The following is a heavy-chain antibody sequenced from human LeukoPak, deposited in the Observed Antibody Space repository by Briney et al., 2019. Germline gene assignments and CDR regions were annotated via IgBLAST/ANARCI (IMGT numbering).Heavy chain of an antibody. D-gene: IGHD2-2*01. V-gene: IGHV4-59*01. CDR3: ARDRGAEYGYYYYGMDV. Sequence: SEILSLTCTVSGGSISSYYWSWIRQPPGKGLEWIGYIYYSGSTNYNPSLKSRVTISVDTSKNQFSLKLSSVTAADTAVYYCARDRGAEYGYYYYGMDVWGKGTTVTVSS. J-gene: IGHJ6*04. CDR2: IYYSGST. CDR1: GGSISSYY.